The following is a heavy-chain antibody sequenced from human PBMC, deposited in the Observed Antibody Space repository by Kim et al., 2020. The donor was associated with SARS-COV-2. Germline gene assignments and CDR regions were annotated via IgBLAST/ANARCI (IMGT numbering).Heavy chain of an antibody. V-gene: IGHV3-30*03. Sequence: GGSLRLSCAASGFSFSSRGIHWVRQAPGKGLEWVAVISNDETYKNYADSVKGRFTISRDNSKNTVDLQMNSLRVEDTAVYYCARAREKSFDYWGQGMLVTVSS. CDR3: ARAREKSFDY. J-gene: IGHJ4*02. CDR2: ISNDETYK. CDR1: GFSFSSRG.